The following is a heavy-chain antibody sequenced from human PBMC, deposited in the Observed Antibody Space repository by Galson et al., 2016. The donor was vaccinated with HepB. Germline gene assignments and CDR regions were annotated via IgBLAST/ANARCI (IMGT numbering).Heavy chain of an antibody. Sequence: SVKVSCKASGYTFTNYDINWVRQAPGQGLEWMGWVNPNSRHTGYAQKFQGRVTMTMDTSIRTAYMELSSLRSDDTAVYYCAREPLGVTAANNRFDPWGQGTLVTVSS. CDR1: GYTFTNYD. D-gene: IGHD2-2*01. CDR2: VNPNSRHT. J-gene: IGHJ5*02. CDR3: AREPLGVTAANNRFDP. V-gene: IGHV1-8*01.